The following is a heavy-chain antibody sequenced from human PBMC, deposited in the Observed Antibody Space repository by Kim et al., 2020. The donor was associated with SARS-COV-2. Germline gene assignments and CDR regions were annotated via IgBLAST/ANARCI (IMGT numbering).Heavy chain of an antibody. V-gene: IGHV3-74*01. Sequence: EDSGKGRFTISRDKAKNTLCLQMNSLRAEDTAVYFCASDSSCALAVWSQGTTVTVSS. J-gene: IGHJ6*02. CDR3: ASDSSCALAV.